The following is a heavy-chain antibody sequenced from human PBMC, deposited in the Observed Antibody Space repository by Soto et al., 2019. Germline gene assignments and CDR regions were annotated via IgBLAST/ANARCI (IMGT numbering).Heavy chain of an antibody. CDR3: ARDHGYDFWSGYYSGYYYGMDV. V-gene: IGHV3-21*01. CDR1: GFTFSTYR. D-gene: IGHD3-3*01. J-gene: IGHJ6*02. CDR2: ISSSGSYI. Sequence: GAGVGIPEGYLRLSCAACGFTFSTYRLHWIRQAAGTGLECVSSISSSGSYIYYADSVKGRFTISRDNAKNSLYLQMNSLRAEDTAVYYCARDHGYDFWSGYYSGYYYGMDVWGQGTTVTVSS.